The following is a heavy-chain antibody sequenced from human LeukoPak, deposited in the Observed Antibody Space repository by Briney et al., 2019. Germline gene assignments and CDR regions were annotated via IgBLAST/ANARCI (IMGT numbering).Heavy chain of an antibody. CDR1: GFTFSTYE. Sequence: GGSLRLSCAASGFTFSTYEMNWVRQAPGKGLEWVSSISSSSTYIYYADSVKGRFTVSRDNAKNSLYLQMNSLRAEDTAVYYCARDLSRGADYWGQGTLVTVSS. V-gene: IGHV3-21*01. CDR3: ARDLSRGADY. CDR2: ISSSSTYI. D-gene: IGHD4/OR15-4a*01. J-gene: IGHJ4*02.